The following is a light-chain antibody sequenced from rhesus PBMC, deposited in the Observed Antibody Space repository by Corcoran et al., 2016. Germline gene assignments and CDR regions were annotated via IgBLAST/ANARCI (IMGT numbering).Light chain of an antibody. CDR3: MQALQTPLT. CDR1: QSLLSSNGYNY. CDR2: DGS. Sequence: DIVMTQTPLSLPVTLGEPASISCRSSQSLLSSNGYNYLNWYLQKPGQSPQLLIYDGSNRASGVPDRFSGRGSGTDFTLKISRVEAEDVGVYYCMQALQTPLTFGGGTKVEIK. J-gene: IGKJ4*01. V-gene: IGKV2-60*01.